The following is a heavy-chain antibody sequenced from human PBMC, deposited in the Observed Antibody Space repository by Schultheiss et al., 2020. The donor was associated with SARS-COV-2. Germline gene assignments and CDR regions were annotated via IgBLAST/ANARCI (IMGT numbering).Heavy chain of an antibody. J-gene: IGHJ3*02. CDR1: GFTFSNAW. Sequence: GGSLRLSCAASGFTFSNAWMSWVRQAPGKGLEWVGRIKSKTDGGTTDYAAPVKGRFTISRDDSKNTLYLQMNSLRAEDTAVYYCARPIAAARGKDAFDIWGQGTMVTVSS. CDR2: IKSKTDGGTT. V-gene: IGHV3-15*01. CDR3: ARPIAAARGKDAFDI. D-gene: IGHD6-13*01.